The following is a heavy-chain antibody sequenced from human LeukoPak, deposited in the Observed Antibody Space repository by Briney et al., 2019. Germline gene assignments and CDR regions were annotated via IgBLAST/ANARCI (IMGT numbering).Heavy chain of an antibody. D-gene: IGHD2-15*01. Sequence: PGGALRLSFAASGFAFSSYSLTWVRQAPGKGLEWVSSFSSSGRYIYYADSVGGRFTISRDNAKKSLHLQMSSLRAEDTAVYYCARGGIYCSSISCYYFDYWGQGTLVTVSS. CDR2: FSSSGRYI. CDR1: GFAFSSYS. V-gene: IGHV3-21*01. J-gene: IGHJ4*02. CDR3: ARGGIYCSSISCYYFDY.